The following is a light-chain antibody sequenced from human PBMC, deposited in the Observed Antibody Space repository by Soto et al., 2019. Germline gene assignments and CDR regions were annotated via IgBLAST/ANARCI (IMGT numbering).Light chain of an antibody. CDR2: LGS. J-gene: IGKJ3*01. V-gene: IGKV2-28*01. Sequence: DIVMTQSPLSLPVTPGEPASISSRPSQSPLHINENNILDCYLQKPGQSPQLLIYLGSIRASGVPDRFDGSGSGTDFTLKISRVEAEDVGVYYCMQALQTPLTFGPGTKVDIK. CDR1: QSPLHINENNI. CDR3: MQALQTPLT.